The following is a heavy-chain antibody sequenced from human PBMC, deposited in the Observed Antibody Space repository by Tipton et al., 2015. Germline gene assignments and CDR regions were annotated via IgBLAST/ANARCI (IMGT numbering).Heavy chain of an antibody. D-gene: IGHD6-19*01. CDR3: ARKRLWSSGWWHGTNELDYYHGMDV. CDR2: ISHSGNT. Sequence: TLSLTCAVSGYSISSAFYWGWIRQPPGKGLEWIGSISHSGNTYYNPSLKSRVTISVDTSKNQFSLRVRSVTAADTAVYYCARKRLWSSGWWHGTNELDYYHGMDVWGQGTTVTVSS. V-gene: IGHV4-38-2*01. CDR1: GYSISSAFY. J-gene: IGHJ6*02.